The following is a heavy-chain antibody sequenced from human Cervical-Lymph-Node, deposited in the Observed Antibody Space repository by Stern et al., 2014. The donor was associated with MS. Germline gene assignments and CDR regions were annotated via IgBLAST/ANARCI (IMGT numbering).Heavy chain of an antibody. V-gene: IGHV2-70*15. CDR1: GFSLSTLGMC. J-gene: IGHJ4*02. CDR3: ARLVGKSEFDY. D-gene: IGHD6-6*01. CDR2: IDWDDAK. Sequence: QVTLRESGPALLKRTQTLTLTCTFSGFSLSTLGMCVSWVRQPPGKALEWLARIDWDDAKYYNKFLKTRLTVSKDTSKNQVFLTMANMDPEDTATYYCARLVGKSEFDYWGQGTLVTVSA.